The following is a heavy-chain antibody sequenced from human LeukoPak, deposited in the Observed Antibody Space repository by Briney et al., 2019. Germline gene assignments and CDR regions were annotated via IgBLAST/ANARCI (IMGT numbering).Heavy chain of an antibody. CDR1: GASISTYH. Sequence: SETLSLTCSVSGASISTYHWSWIRQPPGKGLEWIGYIYTSGSTYYSPSLKSRVTISVDTSKNQFSLKLSSVTAADTAVYYCARGFRMGHDAFDIWGQGTMVTVSS. CDR2: IYTSGST. V-gene: IGHV4-4*09. CDR3: ARGFRMGHDAFDI. D-gene: IGHD3-16*01. J-gene: IGHJ3*02.